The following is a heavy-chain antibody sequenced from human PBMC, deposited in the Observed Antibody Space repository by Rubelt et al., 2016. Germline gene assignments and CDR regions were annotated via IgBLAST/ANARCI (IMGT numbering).Heavy chain of an antibody. D-gene: IGHD2-15*01. J-gene: IGHJ6*02. CDR1: GFTVSGSD. Sequence: VQLVESGGGVVQPGGSLRLSCAASGFTVSGSDMSWVRQAPGKGLEWVSVSYSDGSAYYADSVKDRFTVSRDNSKNTLYLQRNSLRAEDTAVYDCARDVAANRRYGLDVWGQGTTVTASS. CDR2: SYSDGSA. CDR3: ARDVAANRRYGLDV. V-gene: IGHV3-66*01.